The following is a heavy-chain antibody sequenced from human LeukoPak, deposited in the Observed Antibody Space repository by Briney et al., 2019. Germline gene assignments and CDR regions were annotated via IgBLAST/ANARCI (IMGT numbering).Heavy chain of an antibody. V-gene: IGHV3-48*03. CDR1: GFTFSSYE. CDR3: ARALRYSSRWSGFDY. J-gene: IGHJ4*02. D-gene: IGHD6-13*01. Sequence: GGSLRLSCAASGFTFSSYEMNWVRQAPGKGLEWVSYISSSGSTIYYADSVKGRFTISRDNAKNSLYLQMNSLRAEDTAVYYCARALRYSSRWSGFDYWGQGTLVTVSS. CDR2: ISSSGSTI.